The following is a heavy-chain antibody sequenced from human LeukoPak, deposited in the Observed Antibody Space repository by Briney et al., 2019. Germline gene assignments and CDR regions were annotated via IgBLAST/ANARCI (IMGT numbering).Heavy chain of an antibody. D-gene: IGHD5-24*01. CDR1: GFSFRTYG. CDR2: IQYDETNE. Sequence: GGSLRLSCVASGFSFRTYGMHWVRQAPGKGLEWVAFIQYDETNENYADSVKGRFTISRDNSKNTLYLQMNSPRLEDTAVYYCSKDHGMSTIIWGQGTLVTVSS. CDR3: SKDHGMSTII. J-gene: IGHJ4*02. V-gene: IGHV3-30*02.